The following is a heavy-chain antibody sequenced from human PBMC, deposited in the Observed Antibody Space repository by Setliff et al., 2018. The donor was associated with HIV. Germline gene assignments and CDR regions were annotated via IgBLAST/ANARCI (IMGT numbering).Heavy chain of an antibody. J-gene: IGHJ3*01. D-gene: IGHD4-17*01. CDR2: IYFTGSS. V-gene: IGHV4-59*01. CDR3: ARVQMAYAAFDV. Sequence: SETLSLTCTVSGGSISTYYWSWIRQPPGKGLEWIGSIYFTGSSDNNPSRKSRVTLSVDTSKHQFSLKLSSVTAADTAVYYCARVQMAYAAFDVWGQGTMVTVS. CDR1: GGSISTYY.